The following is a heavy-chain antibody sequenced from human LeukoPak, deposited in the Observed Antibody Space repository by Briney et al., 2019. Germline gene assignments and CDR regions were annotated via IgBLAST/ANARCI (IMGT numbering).Heavy chain of an antibody. J-gene: IGHJ4*02. V-gene: IGHV3-30*01. CDR2: ISFDGYNT. D-gene: IGHD2-2*01. CDR1: GFTFSNYA. CDR3: AKAPRYNLPARSFDQ. Sequence: GGSLRLSCATSGFTFSNYAMHWVRQAPGKGLEWVALISFDGYNTYHADSVKGRFTISRDSSKKTVSLQMDGLRPEDTALYYCAKAPRYNLPARSFDQWGQGTLVTVSS.